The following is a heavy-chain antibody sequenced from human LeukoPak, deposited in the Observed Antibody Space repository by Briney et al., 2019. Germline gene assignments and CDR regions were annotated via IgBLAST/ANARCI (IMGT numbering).Heavy chain of an antibody. J-gene: IGHJ4*02. CDR3: ARAKRFGELLI. Sequence: ASVKVSCKASGYTFTSYDINWVRQAPGQGLEWMGWINPNSGGTNYAQKFQGRVTMTRDTSISTAYMELSRLRSDDTAVYYCARAKRFGELLIWGQGTLVTVSS. CDR1: GYTFTSYD. D-gene: IGHD3-10*01. CDR2: INPNSGGT. V-gene: IGHV1-2*02.